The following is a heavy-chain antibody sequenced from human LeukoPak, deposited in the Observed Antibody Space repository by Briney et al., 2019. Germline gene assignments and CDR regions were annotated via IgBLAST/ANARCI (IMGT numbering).Heavy chain of an antibody. CDR1: GYTLTRYG. D-gene: IGHD3-10*01. CDR3: ARARGNWFDP. CDR2: ISAYNGNT. Sequence: ASVKVSCKASGYTLTRYGISWVRQTPGQGLEWMGWISAYNGNTNNAQKLQGRVTMTTDTSTSTAYMELRSLRADDTAVYYCARARGNWFDPWGQGTLVTVSS. V-gene: IGHV1-18*01. J-gene: IGHJ5*02.